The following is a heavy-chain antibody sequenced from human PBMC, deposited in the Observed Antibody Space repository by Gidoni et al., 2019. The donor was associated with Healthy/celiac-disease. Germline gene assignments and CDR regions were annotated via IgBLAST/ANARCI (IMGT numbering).Heavy chain of an antibody. D-gene: IGHD3-9*01. V-gene: IGHV3-21*01. CDR1: GFPFSSYS. Sequence: EVQLVESGGGLVKPGGSLRLSCAASGFPFSSYSMNWVRQAPGKGLEWVSSISSSSTYIYYADSLKGRFTISRDNAKNSLYLQMNSLRAEDTAVYYCARAGIRFFETDYWGQGTLVTVSS. CDR2: ISSSSTYI. CDR3: ARAGIRFFETDY. J-gene: IGHJ4*02.